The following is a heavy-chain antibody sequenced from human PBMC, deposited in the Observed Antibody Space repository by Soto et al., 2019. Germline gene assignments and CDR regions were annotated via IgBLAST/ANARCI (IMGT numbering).Heavy chain of an antibody. CDR2: IWYDGSNK. V-gene: IGHV3-33*01. CDR1: GFTFSSYG. CDR3: ARAPIRQQLAIDY. Sequence: GGSLRLSCAASGFTFSSYGMHWVRQAPGKGLEWVAVIWYDGSNKYYADSVKGRFTISRDNSKNTLNLQMNSLRAEDTAVYYCARAPIRQQLAIDYWGQGTLVTVSS. J-gene: IGHJ4*02. D-gene: IGHD6-13*01.